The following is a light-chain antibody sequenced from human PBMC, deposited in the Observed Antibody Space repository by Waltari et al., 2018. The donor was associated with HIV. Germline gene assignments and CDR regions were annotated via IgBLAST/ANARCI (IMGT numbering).Light chain of an antibody. CDR3: QQYYSTPRT. CDR1: QSLLYSSDNKTC. Sequence: DIMMTQSPDSLAVSLGERATINCKSSQSLLYSSDNKTCLTWYQQKPGQPPKLLIYWASTRASGVPDRFSGSGSRTDFTLTISSLQAEDVAVYYCQQYYSTPRTFGQGTKVEIK. CDR2: WAS. J-gene: IGKJ1*01. V-gene: IGKV4-1*01.